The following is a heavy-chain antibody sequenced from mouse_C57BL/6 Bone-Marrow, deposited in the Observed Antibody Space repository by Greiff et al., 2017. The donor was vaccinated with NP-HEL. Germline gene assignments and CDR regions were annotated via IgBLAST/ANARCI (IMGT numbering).Heavy chain of an antibody. J-gene: IGHJ4*01. CDR2: IRNKANGYTT. Sequence: EVKLVESGGGLVQPGGSLSLSCAASGFTFTDYYMSWVRQPPGKALEWLGFIRNKANGYTTEYSTSVKGRFTISRDNSQSILYLQMNALRAEDSATYYCARYRVSMDYWGQGTSVTVSS. CDR3: ARYRVSMDY. CDR1: GFTFTDYY. V-gene: IGHV7-3*01.